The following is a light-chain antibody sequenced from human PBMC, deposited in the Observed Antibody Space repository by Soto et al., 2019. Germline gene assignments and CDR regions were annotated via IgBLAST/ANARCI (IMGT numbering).Light chain of an antibody. CDR1: SSDVSYYNY. CDR3: SSYTSSSTPV. Sequence: QSVLTQPASVSGSPGQSITISCTGTSSDVSYYNYVSWYQQNPGKAPKLMIYDVSNRPSGVSNRFSGSKSGTTASLTISGLHAEDEADYYCSSYTSSSTPVFGGRTKLTVL. V-gene: IGLV2-14*01. J-gene: IGLJ2*01. CDR2: DVS.